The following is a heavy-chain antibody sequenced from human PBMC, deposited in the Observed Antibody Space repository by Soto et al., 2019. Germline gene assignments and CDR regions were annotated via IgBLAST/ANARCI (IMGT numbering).Heavy chain of an antibody. Sequence: PGGSLRLSCAASGFTFSSSWMHWVRQAPGKGLVWVSRVSGDGSSTNYADSVKGRFTISRDNAKNTLYLQMNSLRAEDAAVYYCAMSLPVRGYSGFDFCTRAQGPPVTVSS. J-gene: IGHJ4*02. D-gene: IGHD5-12*01. V-gene: IGHV3-74*01. CDR3: AMSLPVRGYSGFDFCT. CDR1: GFTFSSSW. CDR2: VSGDGSST.